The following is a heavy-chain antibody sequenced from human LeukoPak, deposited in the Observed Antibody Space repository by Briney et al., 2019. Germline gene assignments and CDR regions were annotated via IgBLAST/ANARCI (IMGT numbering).Heavy chain of an antibody. CDR3: AREGEYCGGDCYFLYYYYMDV. CDR1: SDSINNYY. D-gene: IGHD2-21*02. Sequence: SETLSLTCSVSSDSINNYYWTWIRQPAGKGLEWIGRIYTSGSTNYNPSLKSRVTISVDTSKNQFSLKLSSVTAADTAVYYCAREGEYCGGDCYFLYYYYMDVWGKGTTVTISS. J-gene: IGHJ6*03. CDR2: IYTSGST. V-gene: IGHV4-4*07.